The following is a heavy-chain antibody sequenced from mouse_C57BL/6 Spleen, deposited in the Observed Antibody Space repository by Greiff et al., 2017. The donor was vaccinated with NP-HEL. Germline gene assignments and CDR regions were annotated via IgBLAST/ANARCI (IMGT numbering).Heavy chain of an antibody. V-gene: IGHV1-76*01. CDR3: ARSWVVAEDYFDY. CDR1: GYTFTDYY. D-gene: IGHD1-1*01. Sequence: VQLQQSGAELVRPGASVKLSCKASGYTFTDYYINWVKQRPGQGLEWIARIYPGSGNTYYNEKFKGKATLTAEKSSSTAYMQLSSLTSEDSAVYFCARSWVVAEDYFDYWGQGTTLTVSS. J-gene: IGHJ2*01. CDR2: IYPGSGNT.